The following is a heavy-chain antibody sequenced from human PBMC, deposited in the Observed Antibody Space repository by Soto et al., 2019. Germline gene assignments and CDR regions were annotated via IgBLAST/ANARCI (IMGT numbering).Heavy chain of an antibody. CDR2: INPSGGST. J-gene: IGHJ6*02. Sequence: ASVKVSCKASGYTFTSYYMHWVRQAPGQGLEWMGIINPSGGSTNYAQKFQGRVTMTADKSTSTAYMELSSLRSEDTAVYYCARSHCSSTSCYTPFNYYYYGMDVWGQGTTVTVSS. D-gene: IGHD2-2*02. CDR1: GYTFTSYY. CDR3: ARSHCSSTSCYTPFNYYYYGMDV. V-gene: IGHV1-46*01.